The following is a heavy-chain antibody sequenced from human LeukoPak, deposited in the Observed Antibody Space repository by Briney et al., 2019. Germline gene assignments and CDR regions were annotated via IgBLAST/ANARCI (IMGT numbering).Heavy chain of an antibody. CDR1: GFTFSHYT. CDR3: AREAYNAFDY. V-gene: IGHV3-21*01. Sequence: GGSLRLSCATSGFTFSHYTMNWVRQAPGKGLEWVSFISASGTSIYYADSVRGRFTISRDNAKNSLYLQMNSLRAEDTAFYYCAREAYNAFDYWARGTLVTVSS. D-gene: IGHD1-1*01. CDR2: ISASGTSI. J-gene: IGHJ4*02.